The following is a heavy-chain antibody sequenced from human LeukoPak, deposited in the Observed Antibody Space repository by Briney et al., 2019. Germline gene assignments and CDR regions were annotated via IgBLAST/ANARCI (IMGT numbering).Heavy chain of an antibody. D-gene: IGHD3-3*01. J-gene: IGHJ5*02. Sequence: NPGGSLRLSCEGSGFTFNDYQMMWIRHAPGKGLEWISFISDSGNSIYYAKSVKGRFTVSRDDARNSVYLQMNSLRVEDTAVYYCARDMFFGVVTNRLDPWGQGTLVTVSS. CDR3: ARDMFFGVVTNRLDP. CDR1: GFTFNDYQ. CDR2: ISDSGNSI. V-gene: IGHV3-11*04.